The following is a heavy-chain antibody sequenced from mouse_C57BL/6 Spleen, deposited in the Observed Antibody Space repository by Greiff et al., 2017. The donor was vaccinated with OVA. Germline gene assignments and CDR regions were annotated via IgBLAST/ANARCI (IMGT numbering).Heavy chain of an antibody. D-gene: IGHD4-1*01. CDR1: GFTFSDYG. Sequence: EVQRVESGGGLVKPGGSLKLSCAASGFTFSDYGMHWVRPAPEKGLEWVAYISSGSSTIYYADTVKGRFTISRDNAENTLFLQMTSLRSEDTAMYYCARLTGMTWFAYWGQGTLVTVSA. V-gene: IGHV5-17*01. CDR2: ISSGSSTI. CDR3: ARLTGMTWFAY. J-gene: IGHJ3*01.